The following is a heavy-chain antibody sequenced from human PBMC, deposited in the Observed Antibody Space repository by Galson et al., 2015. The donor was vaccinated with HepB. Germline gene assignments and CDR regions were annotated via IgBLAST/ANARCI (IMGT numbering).Heavy chain of an antibody. D-gene: IGHD6-19*01. J-gene: IGHJ4*02. Sequence: AISGDSVSSNSAGWTWIRQSPSRGLEWLGRTYYRSRWYKDYAVSVKSRISIYADTSKNQFSLQLNSVTPEDTAVYYCARVQAGATFDSWGQGTLVTVSS. CDR3: ARVQAGATFDS. CDR2: TYYRSRWYK. V-gene: IGHV6-1*01. CDR1: GDSVSSNSAG.